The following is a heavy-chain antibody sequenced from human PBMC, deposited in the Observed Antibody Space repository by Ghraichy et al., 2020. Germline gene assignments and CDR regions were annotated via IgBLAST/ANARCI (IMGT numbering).Heavy chain of an antibody. D-gene: IGHD5-12*01. V-gene: IGHV3-23*01. J-gene: IGHJ4*02. Sequence: LSLTCAASGFTFSSYAMSWVRQAPGKGLEWVSAISGSGGSTYYADSVKGRFTISRDNSKNTLYLQMNSLRAEDTAVYYCAKGSVDIVATTDYWGQGTLVTVSS. CDR3: AKGSVDIVATTDY. CDR2: ISGSGGST. CDR1: GFTFSSYA.